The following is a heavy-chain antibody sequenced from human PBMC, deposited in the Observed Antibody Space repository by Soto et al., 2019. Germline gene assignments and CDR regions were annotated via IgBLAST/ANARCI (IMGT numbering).Heavy chain of an antibody. V-gene: IGHV1-3*04. CDR2: INTGNGNT. CDR3: AREPWTRSASRNYYYYTEV. CDR1: GYVFTSYA. D-gene: IGHD6-13*01. J-gene: IGHJ6*03. Sequence: QVQLLQSGAEVKEPGASVMVSCKASGYVFTSYALHWVRQAPGQRLEWMGWINTGNGNTRYAQKFQGRVTITRDTSATLVYLDIHSLTSENTAVYYCAREPWTRSASRNYYYYTEVWGQGTTVTVSS.